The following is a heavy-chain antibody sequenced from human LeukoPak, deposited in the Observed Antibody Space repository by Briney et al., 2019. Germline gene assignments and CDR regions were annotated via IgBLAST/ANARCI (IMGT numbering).Heavy chain of an antibody. CDR1: GGSISSYY. V-gene: IGHV4-59*08. CDR3: ARGIRRYSYYYYYGMDV. Sequence: SETLSLTCTVSGGSISSYYWSWIRQPPGKGLEWIGYIYYSVSTNYNPSLKSRVTISVDTSKNQFSLKLSSVTAADTAVYYCARGIRRYSYYYYYGMDVWGQGTTVTVSS. D-gene: IGHD5-18*01. J-gene: IGHJ6*02. CDR2: IYYSVST.